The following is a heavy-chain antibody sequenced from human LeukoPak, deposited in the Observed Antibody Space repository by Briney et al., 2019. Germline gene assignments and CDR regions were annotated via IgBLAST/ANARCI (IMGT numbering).Heavy chain of an antibody. V-gene: IGHV1-46*01. D-gene: IGHD4-17*01. CDR1: GYTFTSYY. CDR2: INPSGGST. Sequence: ASVKVSCKASGYTFTSYYMHWVRQAPGQGLEWMGIINPSGGSTSYAQKFQGRVTMTRDTSTSTVYMELSSLRSEDTAVYYCARAGYGDYGGVIWFDPWGQGTLVTVSS. J-gene: IGHJ5*02. CDR3: ARAGYGDYGGVIWFDP.